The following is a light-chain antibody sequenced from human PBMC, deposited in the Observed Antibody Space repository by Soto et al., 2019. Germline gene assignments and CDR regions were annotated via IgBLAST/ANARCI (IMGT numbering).Light chain of an antibody. CDR3: QQYNSYPFT. CDR2: KAS. Sequence: DIQMTQSPSTLSASVGDRVTITCRASQSISSWVAWYQQKPGKAPKLLIYKASILESGVPSRFSGSGSGTEFTLTISSLQPDDFATHYCQQYNSYPFTVGPGTKVD. J-gene: IGKJ3*01. CDR1: QSISSW. V-gene: IGKV1-5*03.